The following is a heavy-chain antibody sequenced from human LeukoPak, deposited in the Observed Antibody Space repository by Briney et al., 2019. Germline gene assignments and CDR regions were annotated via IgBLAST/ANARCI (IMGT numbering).Heavy chain of an antibody. Sequence: ASLKVSCMASGYTFATYNINWVRQATGQGLEWMGWMNPNSGNTGYGPKFQGRVTMTRDTSITTAYMELSSLGSEDTAVYYCARQQQRGDAFDIWGQGTIVAVSS. CDR2: MNPNSGNT. CDR1: GYTFATYN. V-gene: IGHV1-8*02. CDR3: ARQQQRGDAFDI. D-gene: IGHD6-13*01. J-gene: IGHJ3*02.